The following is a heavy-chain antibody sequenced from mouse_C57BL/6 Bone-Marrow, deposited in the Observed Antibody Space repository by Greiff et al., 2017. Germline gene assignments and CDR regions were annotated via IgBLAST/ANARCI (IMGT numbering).Heavy chain of an antibody. Sequence: VQLQQPGAELVKPGASVKLSCKASGYTFTSYWMHWVKQRPGQGLEWIGMIHPNSGSTNYNEKFKSEATLTVDKSSSTAYMQLSSLSSEDSAVYYCALIYYDYDGPFAYWGQGTLVTVSA. J-gene: IGHJ3*01. D-gene: IGHD2-4*01. CDR1: GYTFTSYW. V-gene: IGHV1-64*01. CDR2: IHPNSGST. CDR3: ALIYYDYDGPFAY.